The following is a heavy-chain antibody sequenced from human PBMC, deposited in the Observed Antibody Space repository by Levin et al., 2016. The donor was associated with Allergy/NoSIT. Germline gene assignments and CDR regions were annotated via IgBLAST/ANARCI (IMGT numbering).Heavy chain of an antibody. CDR2: IIPLFGTA. D-gene: IGHD2-15*01. CDR3: ARDYIGDVGFWFDP. J-gene: IGHJ5*02. Sequence: WVRQAPGQGLEWMGGIIPLFGTANSAQKFQGRVTITADKSTSTAYMELTSLRSDDTAVYYCARDYIGDVGFWFDPWGQGTLVTVSS. V-gene: IGHV1-69*06.